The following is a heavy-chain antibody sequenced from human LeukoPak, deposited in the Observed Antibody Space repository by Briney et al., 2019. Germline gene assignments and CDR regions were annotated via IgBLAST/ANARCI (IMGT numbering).Heavy chain of an antibody. Sequence: GGSLRLSCAASGFTVSSNYMSWVRQAPGKGLEWVSVIYSGGSTYYADSVKGRFTISRHNSKNTLYLQMNSLRAEDTAVYYCARGTLDSNDAFDIWGQGTMVTVSS. CDR3: ARGTLDSNDAFDI. CDR1: GFTVSSNY. V-gene: IGHV3-53*04. CDR2: IYSGGST. J-gene: IGHJ3*02. D-gene: IGHD3-22*01.